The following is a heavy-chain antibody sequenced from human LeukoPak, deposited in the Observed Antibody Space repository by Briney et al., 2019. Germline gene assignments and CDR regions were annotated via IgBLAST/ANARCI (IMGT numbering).Heavy chain of an antibody. J-gene: IGHJ3*02. CDR3: ARGVPADAFDI. Sequence: QPGGTLRLSCAASGFTFSFYGMSWVRQSPGKGLEWVSAVSGSGGSTYYADSVKGRFTISRDNSKNTLYLQMNSLRAEDTAIYYCARGVPADAFDIWGPGTMVTVSS. D-gene: IGHD4/OR15-4a*01. CDR1: GFTFSFYG. CDR2: VSGSGGST. V-gene: IGHV3-23*01.